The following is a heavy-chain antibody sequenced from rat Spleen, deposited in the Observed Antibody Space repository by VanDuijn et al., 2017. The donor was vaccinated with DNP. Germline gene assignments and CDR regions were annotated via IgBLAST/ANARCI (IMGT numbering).Heavy chain of an antibody. CDR2: IIYDGSRT. CDR1: GFTFRDYN. D-gene: IGHD5-1*01. CDR3: VRIGAVTGTFDY. Sequence: EVQLVESGGGLMQPGRSMKLSCAVSGFTFRDYNMAWVRQTPETGLEWVANIIYDGSRTHYRDSVKGRFTISRDNSKNILYLQMDSLRSEDTATYSCVRIGAVTGTFDYWGQGVMVTVSS. V-gene: IGHV5-7*01. J-gene: IGHJ2*01.